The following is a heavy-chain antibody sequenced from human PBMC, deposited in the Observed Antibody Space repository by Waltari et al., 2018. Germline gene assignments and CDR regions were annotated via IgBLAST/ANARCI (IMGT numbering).Heavy chain of an antibody. CDR2: IWYDGSNK. J-gene: IGHJ6*02. Sequence: QVQLVESGGGVVQPGRSLRLSCAASGFTFSSYGMHWVRPAPGKGRGWVAVIWYDGSNKYYADSVKGRFTISRDNSKNTLYLQMNSLRAEDTAVYYCARERIQLWLLSVYYYYGMDVWGQGTTVTVSS. CDR1: GFTFSSYG. D-gene: IGHD5-18*01. V-gene: IGHV3-33*01. CDR3: ARERIQLWLLSVYYYYGMDV.